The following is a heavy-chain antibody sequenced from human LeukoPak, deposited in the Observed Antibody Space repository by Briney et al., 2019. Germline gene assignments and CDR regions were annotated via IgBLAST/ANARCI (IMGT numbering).Heavy chain of an antibody. CDR1: GFTVSSNY. Sequence: GGSLRLSCAASGFTVSSNYMSWVRQAPGKGLEWVAVIWYDGSNKYYADSVKGRFTISRDNSKNTLYLQMNSLRAEDTAVYYCARDLDLETTFDYWGQGTLVTVSS. V-gene: IGHV3-33*08. CDR2: IWYDGSNK. D-gene: IGHD1-1*01. J-gene: IGHJ4*02. CDR3: ARDLDLETTFDY.